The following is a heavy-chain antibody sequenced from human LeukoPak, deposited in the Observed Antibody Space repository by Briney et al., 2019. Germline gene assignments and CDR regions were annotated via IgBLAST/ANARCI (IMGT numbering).Heavy chain of an antibody. CDR1: GFTVSSNY. V-gene: IGHV3-53*04. Sequence: GGSLRLSCAASGFTVSSNYMSCVRQAPGKGLEWVSVIYSGGSTYYADSVKRRFTISRHNSKNTLYLQMNSLRAEDTAVYYCARENYDSSGYPNDAFDIWGQGTMVTVSS. D-gene: IGHD3-22*01. CDR2: IYSGGST. J-gene: IGHJ3*02. CDR3: ARENYDSSGYPNDAFDI.